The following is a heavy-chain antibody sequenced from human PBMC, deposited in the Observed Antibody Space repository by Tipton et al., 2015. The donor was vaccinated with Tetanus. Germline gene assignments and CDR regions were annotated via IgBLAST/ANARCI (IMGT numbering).Heavy chain of an antibody. CDR2: LYYTGTT. J-gene: IGHJ3*02. Sequence: TLSLTCTVSGGSISTTSDYWGWIRQPPGTGLEWIGSLYYTGTTYYNPSLKSRLAISVDTSKNQFSLRLSSLTASDTAVYFCARHSLKLGMWAFDIWGRGTLVTVSS. V-gene: IGHV4-39*01. CDR3: ARHSLKLGMWAFDI. CDR1: GGSISTTSDY. D-gene: IGHD7-27*01.